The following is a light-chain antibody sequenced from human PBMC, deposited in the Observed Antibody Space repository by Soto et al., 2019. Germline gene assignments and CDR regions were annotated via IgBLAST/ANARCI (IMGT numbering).Light chain of an antibody. J-gene: IGKJ4*01. V-gene: IGKV3-20*01. CDR2: GAS. CDR3: QQHGSSPPT. Sequence: EIVLTQSPGTLSLSPGERATLSCRASQEVTSRFVAWYQQKPGQAPSLLIYGASNRATGIPDRFSGSVSGTEFTLTISRLEPEDFAVYHCQQHGSSPPTFGGGTKVGFK. CDR1: QEVTSRF.